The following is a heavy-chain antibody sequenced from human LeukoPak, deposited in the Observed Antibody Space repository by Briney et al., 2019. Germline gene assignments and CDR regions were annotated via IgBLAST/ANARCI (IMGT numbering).Heavy chain of an antibody. D-gene: IGHD2-2*01. Sequence: TVSVSRKASVYTLTVYYILWAPRPPAQGRECVRWNHTSSSSRISEQNLEGRITTTRDTSISTAYMELSRLRSDDTAVYYCARSRVPAARNWFDSWGQGTLVTVSS. CDR3: ARSRVPAARNWFDS. V-gene: IGHV1-2*02. J-gene: IGHJ5*01. CDR1: VYTLTVYY. CDR2: NHTSSSSR.